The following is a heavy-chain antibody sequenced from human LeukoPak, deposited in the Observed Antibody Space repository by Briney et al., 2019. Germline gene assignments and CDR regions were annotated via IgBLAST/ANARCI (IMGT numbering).Heavy chain of an antibody. CDR3: ARFNSGSYQHYFDY. J-gene: IGHJ4*02. CDR1: GGSISSSSYY. Sequence: SESLSLTCTVSGGSISSSSYYWGWIRQPPGKGLEWIGSIYYSGSTYYNPSLKSRVTISVDTSKNQFSLKLSSVTAADTAVYYCARFNSGSYQHYFDYWGQGTLVTVSS. D-gene: IGHD1-26*01. CDR2: IYYSGST. V-gene: IGHV4-39*07.